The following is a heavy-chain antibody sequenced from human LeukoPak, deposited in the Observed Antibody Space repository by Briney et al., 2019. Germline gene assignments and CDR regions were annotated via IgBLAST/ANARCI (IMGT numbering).Heavy chain of an antibody. Sequence: ASVKVSCKASGYTFTSYGISWVRRAPGQGLEWMGWISAYNGNTNYAQKLQGRVTMTTDTSTSTAYMELRSLRSDDTAVYYCARTRRQQQLNWFDPWGQGTLVTVSS. J-gene: IGHJ5*02. D-gene: IGHD6-13*01. CDR2: ISAYNGNT. V-gene: IGHV1-18*01. CDR3: ARTRRQQQLNWFDP. CDR1: GYTFTSYG.